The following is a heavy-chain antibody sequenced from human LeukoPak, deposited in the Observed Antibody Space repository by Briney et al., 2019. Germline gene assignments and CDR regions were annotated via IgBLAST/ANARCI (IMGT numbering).Heavy chain of an antibody. CDR3: AKNLRDYSNYGGTY. J-gene: IGHJ4*02. V-gene: IGHV3-23*01. D-gene: IGHD4-4*01. CDR2: ISGSGGST. Sequence: GGSLRLSCAASGFTFSSYAMSWVRQAPGKGLEWVSAISGSGGSTYYADSVKGRFTISRDNSKNTLYLQMNSLRAADTAVYYCAKNLRDYSNYGGTYWGQGTLVTVSS. CDR1: GFTFSSYA.